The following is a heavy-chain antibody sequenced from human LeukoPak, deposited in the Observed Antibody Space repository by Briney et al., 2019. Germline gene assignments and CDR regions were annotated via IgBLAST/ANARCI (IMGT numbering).Heavy chain of an antibody. J-gene: IGHJ6*02. Sequence: ASVKVSCKASGYTFTSYGISWVRQAPGQGLEWMGWISAYNGNTNYAQKLQGRVTMTTDTSTSTAYMELRSLRSDDTAVYYCARRAGVGITILGVARGYYYYGMDVWGQGTTVTVSS. CDR1: GYTFTSYG. V-gene: IGHV1-18*01. CDR2: ISAYNGNT. D-gene: IGHD3-3*01. CDR3: ARRAGVGITILGVARGYYYYGMDV.